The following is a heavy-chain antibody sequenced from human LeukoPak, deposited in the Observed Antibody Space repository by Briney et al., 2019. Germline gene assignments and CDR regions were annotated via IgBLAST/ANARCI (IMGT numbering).Heavy chain of an antibody. CDR2: IYTSGTTT. CDR1: DDPINSGVYY. V-gene: IGHV4-61*09. D-gene: IGHD1-26*01. Sequence: PSETLSLTCTVSDDPINSGVYYWNWIRQPAGKGLEWIGHIYTSGTTTNSNPSLKSRVAISLDTSKNLFSLKLSSVTAADTAVYYCARAKKRSGRSRNFYLDVWGKGTTVTVSS. CDR3: ARAKKRSGRSRNFYLDV. J-gene: IGHJ6*03.